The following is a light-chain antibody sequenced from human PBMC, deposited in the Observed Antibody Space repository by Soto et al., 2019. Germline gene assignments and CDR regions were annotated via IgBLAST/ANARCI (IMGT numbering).Light chain of an antibody. V-gene: IGKV1-5*03. CDR1: QSISSW. Sequence: DIQMTQSPSTLSASVGDRVTITCRASQSISSWLAWYQQKPGKAPKLLIYLASSLESGVPSRFSGSGSGTEFTLTISSLQPDDFAPYYCQQYNSYSSGTFGQGPKVEIK. CDR3: QQYNSYSSGT. CDR2: LAS. J-gene: IGKJ1*01.